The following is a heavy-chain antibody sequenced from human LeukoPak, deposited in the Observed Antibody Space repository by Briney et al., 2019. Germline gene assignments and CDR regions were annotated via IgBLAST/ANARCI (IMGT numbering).Heavy chain of an antibody. Sequence: GGSLRLSSAASGFTFSSYAMSWVRQAPGKGLEWVSAISGSGGSTYYADSVKGRFTISRDNSKNTLYLQMNSLRAEDTAVYYCAKDRYCSGGSCYTGTVVDYWGQGTLVTVSS. CDR1: GFTFSSYA. V-gene: IGHV3-23*01. J-gene: IGHJ4*02. D-gene: IGHD2-15*01. CDR2: ISGSGGST. CDR3: AKDRYCSGGSCYTGTVVDY.